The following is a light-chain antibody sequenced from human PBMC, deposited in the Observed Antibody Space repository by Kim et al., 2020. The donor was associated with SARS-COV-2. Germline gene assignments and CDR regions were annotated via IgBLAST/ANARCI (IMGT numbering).Light chain of an antibody. CDR2: GKN. CDR1: SLRSYY. Sequence: SSELTQDPAVSVALGQTVRITCQGDSLRSYYASWYQHKPGQAPVLVIYGKNNRPSGIPDRFASSSSGNTASLTITGAQAEDEADYYCNSRESRGNHVVFG. CDR3: NSRESRGNHVV. J-gene: IGLJ2*01. V-gene: IGLV3-19*01.